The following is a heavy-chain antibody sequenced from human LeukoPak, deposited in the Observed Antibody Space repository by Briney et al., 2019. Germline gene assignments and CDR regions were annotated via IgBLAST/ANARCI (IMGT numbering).Heavy chain of an antibody. V-gene: IGHV4-38-2*02. J-gene: IGHJ6*03. CDR1: GYSISSGYY. CDR2: IYHSGST. Sequence: PSETLSLTCAVSGYSISSGYYWGWIRQPPGKGLEWIGSIYHSGSTYYNPSLKSRVTISVDTSKNQFSLKLSSVTAADTAVYYCARDGGDYGDSRYYYYMDVWGKGTTVTVSS. CDR3: ARDGGDYGDSRYYYYMDV. D-gene: IGHD4-17*01.